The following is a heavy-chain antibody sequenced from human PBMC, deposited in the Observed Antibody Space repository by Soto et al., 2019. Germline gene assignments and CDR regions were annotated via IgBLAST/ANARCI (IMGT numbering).Heavy chain of an antibody. Sequence: GRSRRLACAASGFTFSSYGMHWVRQAPGKGLEWVAVIWYDGSNKYYADSVKGRFTIPRDNSKNTLYLQMNSLRAEDTAVYYCAREDIAGRHQTWFDPWGQGTLVTVSS. D-gene: IGHD6-6*01. CDR3: AREDIAGRHQTWFDP. CDR1: GFTFSSYG. V-gene: IGHV3-33*01. CDR2: IWYDGSNK. J-gene: IGHJ5*02.